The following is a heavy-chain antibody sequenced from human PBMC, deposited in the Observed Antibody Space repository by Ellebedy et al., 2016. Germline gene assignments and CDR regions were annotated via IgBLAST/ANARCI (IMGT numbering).Heavy chain of an antibody. D-gene: IGHD4-17*01. CDR2: ISAYNGNT. V-gene: IGHV1-18*01. CDR3: AIDYGKRYYYGMDV. Sequence: ASVKVSCKASGYTFTSYGISWVRQAPGQGLEWMGWISAYNGNTNYAQKLQGRVTMTTDTSTSTAYMELRSLRSDDTAVYYCAIDYGKRYYYGMDVWGQGTTVTVSS. J-gene: IGHJ6*02. CDR1: GYTFTSYG.